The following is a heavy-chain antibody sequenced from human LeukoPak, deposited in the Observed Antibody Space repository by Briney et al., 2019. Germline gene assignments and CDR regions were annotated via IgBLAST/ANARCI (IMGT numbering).Heavy chain of an antibody. V-gene: IGHV3-7*01. J-gene: IGHJ4*02. CDR2: INQDGSDK. CDR1: GFTFSTYW. D-gene: IGHD3-9*01. Sequence: GGSLRLSCATSGFTFSTYWMSSVRQAPGKGLGWVANINQDGSDKYYVDSVKGRFTIARDNAKKSLYLQMNSLRAEVTAVYYCARDGNILTGFYADYWGQGALVTVSS. CDR3: ARDGNILTGFYADY.